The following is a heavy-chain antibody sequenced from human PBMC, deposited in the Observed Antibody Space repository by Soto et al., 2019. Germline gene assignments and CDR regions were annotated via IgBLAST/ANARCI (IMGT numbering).Heavy chain of an antibody. D-gene: IGHD3-22*01. CDR3: ASGPPTYYYDSSGYYYAGTSSDP. Sequence: PSETLSLTCTVSGGSINNYFWAWIRQPPGKGLEWIGYINNSGSTKYNPSLKSRVTISVDTSKNQFSLKLSSVTAADTAVYYCASGPPTYYYDSSGYYYAGTSSDPWGQGTLVTVSS. CDR2: INNSGST. J-gene: IGHJ5*02. CDR1: GGSINNYF. V-gene: IGHV4-59*08.